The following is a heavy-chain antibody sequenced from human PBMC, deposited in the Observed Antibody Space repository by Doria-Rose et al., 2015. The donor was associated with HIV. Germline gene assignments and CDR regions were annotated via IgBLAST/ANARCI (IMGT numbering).Heavy chain of an antibody. CDR2: IFSDDER. CDR1: GVSLSSPGMG. J-gene: IGHJ4*02. D-gene: IGHD6-13*01. Sequence: QVTLKESGPVLVKPTETLTLTCTVSGVSLSSPGMGVSWIRQPPGKAPEWLANIFSDDERSYKTSLKSRLTISRCTSKSQVVLTMTDMDPVDTATYYCARIKSSRWYHKYYFDFWGQGTLVIVSA. CDR3: ARIKSSRWYHKYYFDF. V-gene: IGHV2-26*01.